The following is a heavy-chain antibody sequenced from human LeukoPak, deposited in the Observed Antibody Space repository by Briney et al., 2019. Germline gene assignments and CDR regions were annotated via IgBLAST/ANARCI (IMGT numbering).Heavy chain of an antibody. V-gene: IGHV3-23*01. CDR2: ISGSGGST. Sequence: GGSLRLSCAASGFTFSSYAMSWVRQAPGKGLEWVSAISGSGGSTYYADSVKGRFTISRDNSKNMLYLRMNSLGAEDTAVYYCAKDRSDNSSWYCMDVWGQGTTVTVSS. CDR1: GFTFSSYA. CDR3: AKDRSDNSSWYCMDV. D-gene: IGHD6-19*01. J-gene: IGHJ6*02.